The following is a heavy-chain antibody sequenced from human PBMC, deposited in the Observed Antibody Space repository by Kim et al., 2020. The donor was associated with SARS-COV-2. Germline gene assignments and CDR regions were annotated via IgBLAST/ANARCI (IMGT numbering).Heavy chain of an antibody. D-gene: IGHD3-16*02. CDR3: ASALGH. V-gene: IGHV4-4*07. CDR2: YTSDRT. J-gene: IGHJ4*02. Sequence: YTSDRTNNNPSLQSRVTMSVDMSKNPFSLKLSSVTAADTAVYYCASALGHWGQGTLVTVSS.